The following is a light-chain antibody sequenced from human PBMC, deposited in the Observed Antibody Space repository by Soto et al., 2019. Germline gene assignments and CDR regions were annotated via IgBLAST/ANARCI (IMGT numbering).Light chain of an antibody. CDR3: QQYGSSPRT. CDR1: RSVSSRY. V-gene: IGKV3-20*01. J-gene: IGKJ1*01. CDR2: GAS. Sequence: EIVLTQSPGTLSLSAGERATLSCRASRSVSSRYLAWYQQKPGQAPRLLIYGASSRATDIPDRFSGSGSGTDFTLTISRLEPEDFALYYCQQYGSSPRTFGQGTKVEI.